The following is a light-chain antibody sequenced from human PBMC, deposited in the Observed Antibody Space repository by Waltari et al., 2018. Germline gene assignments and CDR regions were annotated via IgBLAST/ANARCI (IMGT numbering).Light chain of an antibody. CDR1: QSVHNY. J-gene: IGKJ5*01. CDR2: NAL. V-gene: IGKV3-11*01. Sequence: EIVLTQSPGTLSLSPGERATLSCRASQSVHNYLAWYQQKPGQAPRLLIYNALHRATGIPARFSGSGSGTDFTLTISRLQPEYFGVYYCQQRGNWITFGQGTRLEIK. CDR3: QQRGNWIT.